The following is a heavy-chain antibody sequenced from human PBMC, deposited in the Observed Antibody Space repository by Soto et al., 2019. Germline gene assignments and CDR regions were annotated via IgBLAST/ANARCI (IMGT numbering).Heavy chain of an antibody. CDR3: ARDRPGQLARFYYYYGMDV. CDR2: ITSSSSNI. D-gene: IGHD6-13*01. V-gene: IGHV3-21*01. Sequence: PGGSLRLSCAASGFTFSSYSMNWVRQAPGKGLEWVAFITSSSSNIYYADSVKGRFTISRDNAKNTLYLQMNSLRAEDTAVYYCARDRPGQLARFYYYYGMDVWGQGTTVTVSS. J-gene: IGHJ6*02. CDR1: GFTFSSYS.